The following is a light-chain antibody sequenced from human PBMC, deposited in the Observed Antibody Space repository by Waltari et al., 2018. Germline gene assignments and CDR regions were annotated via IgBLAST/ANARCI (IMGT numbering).Light chain of an antibody. CDR3: QQRRNLPLT. V-gene: IGKV3-11*01. J-gene: IGKJ4*01. Sequence: ELVLPQSPATLSFSPGERAPHSCRASQSANWYFAWSQQRPGQAPRLLIYKTSNTASGIPSRFSGSGSETDFTLTISSLEPDDFAVYYCQQRRNLPLTFGGGTKVEIK. CDR1: QSANWY. CDR2: KTS.